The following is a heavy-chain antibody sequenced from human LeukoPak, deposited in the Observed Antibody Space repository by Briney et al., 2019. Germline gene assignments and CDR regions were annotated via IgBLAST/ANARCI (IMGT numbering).Heavy chain of an antibody. V-gene: IGHV4-59*08. J-gene: IGHJ4*02. CDR1: SGAIGGCN. CDR3: ARLGIRVSVRLLDY. Sequence: PSETLSLSCTVSSGAIGGCNWGGIWQPPGKGLEWIGYIYYSGGTNYNPSLKSRVTISVDTSQNQFSLNLSSVTAADTAVYYCARLGIRVSVRLLDYWGQGALVAVSS. CDR2: IYYSGGT. D-gene: IGHD6-6*01.